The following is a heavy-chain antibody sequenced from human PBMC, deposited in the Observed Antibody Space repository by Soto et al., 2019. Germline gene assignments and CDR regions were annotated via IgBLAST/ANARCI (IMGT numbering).Heavy chain of an antibody. CDR2: VYHSGTT. Sequence: SETLSLTCAVSGYSINSGYYWGWIRQPPGKGLEWIGSVYHSGTTYYNPSLKSRVTISVDTSKNQFSLKLSSVTAADTAVYYCARDPHYYHNSVYLDYWGQGTLVTVSS. V-gene: IGHV4-38-2*02. D-gene: IGHD3-22*01. J-gene: IGHJ4*02. CDR3: ARDPHYYHNSVYLDY. CDR1: GYSINSGYY.